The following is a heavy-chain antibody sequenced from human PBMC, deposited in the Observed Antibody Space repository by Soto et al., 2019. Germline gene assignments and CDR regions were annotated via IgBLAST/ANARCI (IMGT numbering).Heavy chain of an antibody. CDR1: GGTFSSHT. Sequence: QDQFVQSGAEVKKPGSSVKVSYKASGGTFSSHTFSWVRQAPGQGLEWMGRIIPALGTATYAQKFQGRVTITADESATTVYMELNSLRSEDTAVYYCARPDFGDYWYFDLWGRGTLVTVSS. J-gene: IGHJ2*01. V-gene: IGHV1-69*08. D-gene: IGHD4-17*01. CDR2: IIPALGTA. CDR3: ARPDFGDYWYFDL.